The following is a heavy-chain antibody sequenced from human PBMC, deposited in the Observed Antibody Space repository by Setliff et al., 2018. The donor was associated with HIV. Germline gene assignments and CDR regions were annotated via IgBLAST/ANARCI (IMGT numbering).Heavy chain of an antibody. V-gene: IGHV3-7*03. CDR1: GFTFTDYA. J-gene: IGHJ3*02. Sequence: GGSLRLSCAASGFTFTDYAMSWVRQSPGKGLEWVANINQNGREKYYVDSVKGRFIISRENLKNTVYLQMNSLRAEDTAVYYCARVRVDWGFGNAFDIWGQGTMVT. CDR2: INQNGREK. D-gene: IGHD7-27*01. CDR3: ARVRVDWGFGNAFDI.